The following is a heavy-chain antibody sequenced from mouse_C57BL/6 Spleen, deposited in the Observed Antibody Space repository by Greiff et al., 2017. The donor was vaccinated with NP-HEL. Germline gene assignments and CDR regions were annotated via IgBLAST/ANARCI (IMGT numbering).Heavy chain of an antibody. D-gene: IGHD1-1*01. CDR3: TRPSYYGSSYVAWFAY. Sequence: VQLQQSGAELVRPGASVTLSCKASGYTFTDYEMHWVKQTPVHGLEWIGAIDPETGGTAYNQKFKGKAILTADKSSSTAYMELRSLTSEDSAVYYCTRPSYYGSSYVAWFAYWGQGTLVTVSA. V-gene: IGHV1-15*01. CDR2: IDPETGGT. CDR1: GYTFTDYE. J-gene: IGHJ3*01.